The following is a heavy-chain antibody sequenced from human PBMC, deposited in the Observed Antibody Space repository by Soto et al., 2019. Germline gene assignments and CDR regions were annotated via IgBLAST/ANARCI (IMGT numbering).Heavy chain of an antibody. CDR2: IYHSGST. D-gene: IGHD3-22*01. CDR1: GGSISSSNW. J-gene: IGHJ3*02. Sequence: PSETLSLTCAVSGGSISSSNWWSWVRQPPGKGLEWIGEIYHSGSTNYNPSLKSRVTISVDKSKNQFSLKLSSVTAADTAVYYCARRGYYDISDRAFDIWGQGTMVTVSS. V-gene: IGHV4-4*02. CDR3: ARRGYYDISDRAFDI.